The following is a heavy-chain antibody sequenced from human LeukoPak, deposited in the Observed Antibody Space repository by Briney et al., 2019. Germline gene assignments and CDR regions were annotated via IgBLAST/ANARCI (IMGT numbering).Heavy chain of an antibody. CDR2: ISTGGPNT. D-gene: IGHD7-27*01. Sequence: GGSLRLSCTASGFTFSSYTMSWVRQAPGKGLKWVSTISTGGPNTYYADSVKGRFTVSRDDSKNTLYLQMNSLRAEDTAVYYCAKDGGLWVSAHWGDSWGRGTLVTVSS. V-gene: IGHV3-23*01. J-gene: IGHJ4*02. CDR3: AKDGGLWVSAHWGDS. CDR1: GFTFSSYT.